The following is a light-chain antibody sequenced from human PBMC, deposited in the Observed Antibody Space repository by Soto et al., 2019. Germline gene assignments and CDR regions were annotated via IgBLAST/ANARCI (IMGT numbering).Light chain of an antibody. Sequence: EMRMTQAPCTRSASVGNRVTITCRASQGISSYLAWYQQKPGKAPKLLIYAASTLQSGVPSRFSGSGSGTEFTLTISSLQPEDFATYYCQQLNSYPQTFGEGTKVDIK. J-gene: IGKJ1*01. V-gene: IGKV1-9*01. CDR1: QGISSY. CDR2: AAS. CDR3: QQLNSYPQT.